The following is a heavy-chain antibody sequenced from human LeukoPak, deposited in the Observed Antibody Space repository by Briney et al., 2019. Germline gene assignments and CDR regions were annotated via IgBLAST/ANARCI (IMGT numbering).Heavy chain of an antibody. CDR3: ARAWDMDV. V-gene: IGHV3-23*01. D-gene: IGHD1-26*01. J-gene: IGHJ6*02. CDR2: ITPNGDDT. CDR1: GFTFSRSA. Sequence: GGSLRLSCAVSGFTFSRSAMNWVRQAPGQGLEWVSTITPNGDDTRNADSVKGRFTVSRDNPKSTLYLQMNSLRADDTAVYYCARAWDMDVWGQGTTVTVSS.